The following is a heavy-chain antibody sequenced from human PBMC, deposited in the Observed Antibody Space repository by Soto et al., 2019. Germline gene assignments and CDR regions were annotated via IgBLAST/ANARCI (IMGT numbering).Heavy chain of an antibody. CDR1: GYTFTTYY. CDR2: INPSGGST. CDR3: AGSGATVTMEYVDY. Sequence: GASVKVSCKASGYTFTTYYMHWVRQAPGQGLEWMGIINPSGGSTSYAQKFQGRVTMTRDTSTSTVYLELSSLRSEDTAVYYCAGSGATVTMEYVDYWGQGTLVTVSS. J-gene: IGHJ4*02. V-gene: IGHV1-46*03. D-gene: IGHD4-17*01.